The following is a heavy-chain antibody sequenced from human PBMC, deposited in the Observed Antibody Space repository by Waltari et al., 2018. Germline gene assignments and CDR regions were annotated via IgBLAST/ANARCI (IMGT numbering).Heavy chain of an antibody. CDR2: IYYSGSS. V-gene: IGHV4-39*07. J-gene: IGHJ4*02. Sequence: QLQLQESGPGLVKPSETLSLTCTVSGGSISSSSYYWGWIRQPPGKGLEWIGSIYYSGSSYYNPSLKSRVTISVDTSKNQFSLKLSSVTAAETAVYYCARAGRYCSGGSCLGIDYWGQGTLVTVSS. D-gene: IGHD2-15*01. CDR1: GGSISSSSYY. CDR3: ARAGRYCSGGSCLGIDY.